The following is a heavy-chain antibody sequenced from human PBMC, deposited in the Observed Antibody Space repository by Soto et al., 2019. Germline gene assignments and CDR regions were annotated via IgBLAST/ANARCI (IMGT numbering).Heavy chain of an antibody. D-gene: IGHD6-13*01. V-gene: IGHV3-23*01. Sequence: GGSLRLSCAASGFTFSSYAMSWVRQAPGKGLEWVSAISGSGGSKYYANSLKGRFTIPRDNSKNTLYLQMNSLRAEDTAVYYCAKDLYSSSPRAEYFQHWGQGTLVTVSS. CDR1: GFTFSSYA. CDR3: AKDLYSSSPRAEYFQH. J-gene: IGHJ1*01. CDR2: ISGSGGSK.